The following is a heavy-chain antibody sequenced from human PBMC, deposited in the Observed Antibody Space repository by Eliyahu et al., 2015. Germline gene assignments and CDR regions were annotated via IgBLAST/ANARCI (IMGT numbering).Heavy chain of an antibody. CDR3: AREGYYGSGTPTFYFDY. V-gene: IGHV3-30*04. D-gene: IGHD3-10*01. J-gene: IGHJ4*02. CDR1: GFPFSXVI. CDR2: TTYDDSTK. Sequence: QVQLVESGGGVVQPGGSLRLSCAASGFPFSXVIIHWVRQTPGKGLEWVAVTTYDDSTKFYADSVKGRFTMSRDNSKKMVYLEMNSLRAEDSAVYYCAREGYYGSGTPTFYFDYWGQGTLVTVSS.